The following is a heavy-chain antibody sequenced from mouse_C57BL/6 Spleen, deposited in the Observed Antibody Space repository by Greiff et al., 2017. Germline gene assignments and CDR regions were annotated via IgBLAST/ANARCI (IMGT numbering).Heavy chain of an antibody. CDR3: ARYGNFYAMDY. J-gene: IGHJ4*01. CDR2: IYPGDGDT. CDR1: GYAFSSYW. Sequence: QVQLQQSGAELVKPGASVKISCKASGYAFSSYWMNWVKQRPGKGLEWIGQIYPGDGDTNYNGKFKGKATLTADKSSSTSYMQLSSLTSDDSAVYFCARYGNFYAMDYWGQGTSVTVSS. V-gene: IGHV1-80*01. D-gene: IGHD2-1*01.